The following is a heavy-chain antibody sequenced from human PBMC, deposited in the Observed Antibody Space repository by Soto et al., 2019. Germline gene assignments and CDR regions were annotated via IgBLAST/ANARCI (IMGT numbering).Heavy chain of an antibody. CDR2: IYPGDSDT. J-gene: IGHJ6*02. Sequence: PGESLKISCKGSGYSFTSYWIDRVRQMPGKGLEWMGIIYPGDSDTRYSPSFQGQVTISADKSISTAYLQWSSLKASETAMYYCVRLSVDIVPLLRGDYYSGMDVWGQGTTVTVSS. CDR1: GYSFTSYW. CDR3: VRLSVDIVPLLRGDYYSGMDV. D-gene: IGHD5-12*01. V-gene: IGHV5-51*01.